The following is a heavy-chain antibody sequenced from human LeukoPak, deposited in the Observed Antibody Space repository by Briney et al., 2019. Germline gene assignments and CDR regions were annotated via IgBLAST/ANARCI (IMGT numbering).Heavy chain of an antibody. V-gene: IGHV3-21*01. Sequence: GGSLRRSCSDSGFTFRSYSMSWVRHAPGKRLEWVSSISSSSSYIYYADSVKGRFTISRDNAKNSLYLQMNSLRAEDTAVYYCARDSGQYCSSTSCYFQHWGQGTLVTVSS. CDR3: ARDSGQYCSSTSCYFQH. CDR1: GFTFRSYS. D-gene: IGHD2-2*01. J-gene: IGHJ1*01. CDR2: ISSSSSYI.